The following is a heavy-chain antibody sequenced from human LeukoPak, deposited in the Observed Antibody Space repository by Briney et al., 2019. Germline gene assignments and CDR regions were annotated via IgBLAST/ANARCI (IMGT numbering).Heavy chain of an antibody. CDR3: ARDRDYYDSSGPLDY. J-gene: IGHJ4*02. V-gene: IGHV3-30-3*01. Sequence: PGRSLRLSCAASGFTFSSYAMHWVRQAPGKGLEWVAVISYDGSNKYYADSVKGRFTISRDNSKNTLYLQMNSLRAEDTAVYHCARDRDYYDSSGPLDYWGQGTLVTVSS. D-gene: IGHD3-22*01. CDR1: GFTFSSYA. CDR2: ISYDGSNK.